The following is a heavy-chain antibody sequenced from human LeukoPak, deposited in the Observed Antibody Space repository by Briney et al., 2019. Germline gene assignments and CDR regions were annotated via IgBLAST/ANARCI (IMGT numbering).Heavy chain of an antibody. J-gene: IGHJ5*01. CDR1: GGSISSGDYY. V-gene: IGHV4-30-4*01. CDR3: VRHDGRGGATMGAFDS. Sequence: PSETLSLTCTVSGGSISSGDYYWSWIRQPPGKGLEWIGYIYYSGSTYYNPSLDGRVTISLDTSANHFSLQLNSVTAADTAVYYCVRHDGRGGATMGAFDSWGQGSLVTVSS. D-gene: IGHD5-12*01. CDR2: IYYSGST.